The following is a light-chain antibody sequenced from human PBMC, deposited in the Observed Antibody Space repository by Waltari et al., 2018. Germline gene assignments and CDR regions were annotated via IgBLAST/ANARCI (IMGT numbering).Light chain of an antibody. CDR1: SSNIGVNG. CDR3: AVWDDNLSGVV. Sequence: QSVLAQPPSVSGPPGQRVTSFCSGGSSNIGVNGVKWYQHLPGTSPRLLIFTNDQRPSGVPDRFSGSKSGTSASLAISGLQSEDEGHYYCAVWDDNLSGVVFGAGTQVTVL. CDR2: TND. J-gene: IGLJ1*01. V-gene: IGLV1-44*01.